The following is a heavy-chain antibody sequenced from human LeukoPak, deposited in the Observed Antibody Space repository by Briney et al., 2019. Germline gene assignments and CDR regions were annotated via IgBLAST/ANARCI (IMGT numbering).Heavy chain of an antibody. V-gene: IGHV5-51*01. J-gene: IGHJ4*02. CDR2: IYPGDSDT. CDR1: GYSFTSYW. CDR3: SGHGGGGWLQLRYYFDY. D-gene: IGHD5-24*01. Sequence: GESLKISCQGSGYSFTSYWIGWVRQMPGKGLEWMGIIYPGDSDTRYSPSFQGQVTISADKSISTAYLQWSSLKASATDMYYCSGHGGGGWLQLRYYFDYWGQGTLVTVSS.